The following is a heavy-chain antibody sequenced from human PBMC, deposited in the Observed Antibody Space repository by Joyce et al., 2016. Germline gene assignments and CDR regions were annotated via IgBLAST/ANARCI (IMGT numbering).Heavy chain of an antibody. J-gene: IGHJ4*02. CDR1: GDSVNYYY. V-gene: IGHV4-59*02. Sequence: QVQLQESGPGVVKPSETLSLTCSVSGDSVNYYYWSWIRQSPGKGLEWIGYIHDSGSANYNPSFRRRVIISIDTSKSQFSLKVNSVTAADTAVYFCAREGGTSPTLRFFAYWGQGIQVIVSS. CDR3: AREGGTSPTLRFFAY. CDR2: IHDSGSA. D-gene: IGHD3-3*01.